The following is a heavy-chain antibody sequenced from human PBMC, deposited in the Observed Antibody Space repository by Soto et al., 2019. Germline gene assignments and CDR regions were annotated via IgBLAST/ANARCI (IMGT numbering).Heavy chain of an antibody. CDR1: GYTFTNYY. J-gene: IGHJ4*02. CDR3: ARDSTLAY. V-gene: IGHV1-46*01. Sequence: ASVKVSCKASGYTFTNYYMHWVRQAPGQGLEWMGIINPSSGGTSYAQKFQGRVTMTRDTSTSTVYMELSSLSSEDTAVYYCARDSTLAYWGQGTLVTVSS. CDR2: INPSSGGT.